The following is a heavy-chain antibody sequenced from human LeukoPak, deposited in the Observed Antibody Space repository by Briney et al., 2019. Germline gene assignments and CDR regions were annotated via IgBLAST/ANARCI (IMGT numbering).Heavy chain of an antibody. V-gene: IGHV3-11*05. CDR1: GFTFSGYY. Sequence: SLRLSCAASGFTFSGYYMSWIRQAPGKGLEWVSYISSSSTYTNYAESVKGRFTISRDNSKNTLYLQMNSLRAEDTAVYYCARGYSYGYFDYWGQGTLVTVSS. CDR3: ARGYSYGYFDY. D-gene: IGHD5-18*01. J-gene: IGHJ4*02. CDR2: ISSSSTYT.